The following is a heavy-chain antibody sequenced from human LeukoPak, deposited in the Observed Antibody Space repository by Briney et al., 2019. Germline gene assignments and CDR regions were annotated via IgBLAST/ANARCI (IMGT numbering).Heavy chain of an antibody. CDR2: FDDVDKKR. CDR1: GFRLSELG. D-gene: IGHD2-15*01. CDR3: ATGEGYCRGGTCYSGFDY. Sequence: ASVKVSCKVSGFRLSELGLHWGRQAPGKGPEWMGGFDDVDKKRMFAENFQGRLTMTDDTSTDIAYMELSSLRFEDTAVYYCATGEGYCRGGTCYSGFDYWGQGTLVTVSS. V-gene: IGHV1-24*01. J-gene: IGHJ4*02.